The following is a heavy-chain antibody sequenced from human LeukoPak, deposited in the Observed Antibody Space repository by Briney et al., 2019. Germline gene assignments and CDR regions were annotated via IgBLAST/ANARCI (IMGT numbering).Heavy chain of an antibody. CDR1: GGSISSSSYY. CDR3: ARPYYYGSGSWQKGIDP. Sequence: PSETLSLTCTVSGGSISSSSYYWGWIRQPPGKGLERIVSIYYSGSTYYNPSLKSRVTISVDTSKNQFSLKLSSVTAADTAVYYCARPYYYGSGSWQKGIDPWGQGTLVTVSS. V-gene: IGHV4-39*07. J-gene: IGHJ5*02. CDR2: IYYSGST. D-gene: IGHD3-10*01.